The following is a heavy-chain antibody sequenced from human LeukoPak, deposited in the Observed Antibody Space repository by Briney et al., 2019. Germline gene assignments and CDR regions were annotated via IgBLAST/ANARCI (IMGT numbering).Heavy chain of an antibody. J-gene: IGHJ4*02. CDR3: ARDPHSLDY. V-gene: IGHV3-48*01. Sequence: EGSLRLSCTASGFSFSSYSMNWVRQAPGEGLEWVAYIAYTGTIHYADSVRGRFAISRDNAKSSLFLQLNSLRAEDTAVYYCARDPHSLDYWGQGTLVTVSS. CDR1: GFSFSSYS. CDR2: IAYTGTI.